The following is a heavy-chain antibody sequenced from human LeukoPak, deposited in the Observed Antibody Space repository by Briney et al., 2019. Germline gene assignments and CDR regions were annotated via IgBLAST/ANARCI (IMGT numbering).Heavy chain of an antibody. CDR2: ISDIGSI. Sequence: SETLSLTCTVSGGSISSYYWSWLRQPPGKGLEWIAYISDIGSISYNPSLKSRVTISLDTSKNQFSLKLSSVTAADTAVYYCAESGYYDSSGYPETWGQGTLVTVSS. D-gene: IGHD3-22*01. CDR1: GGSISSYY. V-gene: IGHV4-59*08. J-gene: IGHJ5*02. CDR3: AESGYYDSSGYPET.